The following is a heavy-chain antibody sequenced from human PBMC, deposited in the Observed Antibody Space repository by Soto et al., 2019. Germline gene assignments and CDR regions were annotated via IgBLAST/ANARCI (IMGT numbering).Heavy chain of an antibody. CDR2: ISYTGRP. Sequence: QAQLQESGPGLVKPSETLSLTCTVSGGSISNYYWNWIRQPPGKGLEWIGYISYTGRPNYNPSLESRVTVSVDTSKNQFSLKLSSVTAADTAIYYCARGGTYSDLLIRDRFDPWGQGTLVTVSS. CDR3: ARGGTYSDLLIRDRFDP. J-gene: IGHJ5*02. D-gene: IGHD6-13*01. CDR1: GGSISNYY. V-gene: IGHV4-59*01.